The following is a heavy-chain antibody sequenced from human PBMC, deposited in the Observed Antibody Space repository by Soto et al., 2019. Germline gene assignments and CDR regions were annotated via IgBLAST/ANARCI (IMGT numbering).Heavy chain of an antibody. CDR1: GYTFTSYG. CDR3: ARDRGSYALDY. D-gene: IGHD1-26*01. CDR2: ISANNGNT. V-gene: IGHV1-18*01. Sequence: QVQLVQSGAEVKKPGASVKVSCKASGYTFTSYGITWVRQAPGQGLEWMGWISANNGNTNYAQKLQGRVTMTTDTSKSTAYMELRSVRADDAAVYYCARDRGSYALDYWGQGTLVTVSS. J-gene: IGHJ4*02.